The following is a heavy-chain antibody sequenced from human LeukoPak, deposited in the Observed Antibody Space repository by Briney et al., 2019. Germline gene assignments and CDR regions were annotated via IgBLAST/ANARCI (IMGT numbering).Heavy chain of an antibody. D-gene: IGHD5-12*01. CDR3: AREDSGYDQFDY. J-gene: IGHJ4*02. V-gene: IGHV4-39*07. CDR2: IFYSGST. Sequence: SETLSLTCTVSGRSISTSNYYWGWIRQPPGKGLEWIGNIFYSGSTYYSPSLRSRVTISLDTSRNQFSLKLSSVTAADTALYFCAREDSGYDQFDYWGQGTLVIVSS. CDR1: GRSISTSNYY.